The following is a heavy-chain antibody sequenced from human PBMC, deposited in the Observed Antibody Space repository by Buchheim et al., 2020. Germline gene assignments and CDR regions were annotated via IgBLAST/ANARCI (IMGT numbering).Heavy chain of an antibody. CDR1: GFTFSTYG. J-gene: IGHJ4*02. Sequence: VHLVESGGGVVQPGRSLRLSCLASGFTFSTYGMHWVRQAPGTGLECVAVIWYDGSKEYYSYSVRGRFSISRDNSKNTLYLQMNSLEVDDTAVYYCASAGTTAPFDYWGQGTL. D-gene: IGHD1-7*01. CDR2: IWYDGSKE. V-gene: IGHV3-33*03. CDR3: ASAGTTAPFDY.